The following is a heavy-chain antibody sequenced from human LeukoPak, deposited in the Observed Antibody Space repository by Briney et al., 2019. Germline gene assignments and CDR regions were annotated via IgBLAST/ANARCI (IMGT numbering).Heavy chain of an antibody. D-gene: IGHD3-3*01. V-gene: IGHV3-30*18. Sequence: GGSLRLSCAASGFTFSSYGMHRVRQAPGKGLEWVAVISYDGSNKYYADSVKGRFTISRDNSKNTLYLQMNSLRAEDTAVYYCAKDQSHGYYDFWSGYSPYFDYWGQGTLVTVSS. CDR2: ISYDGSNK. CDR1: GFTFSSYG. J-gene: IGHJ4*02. CDR3: AKDQSHGYYDFWSGYSPYFDY.